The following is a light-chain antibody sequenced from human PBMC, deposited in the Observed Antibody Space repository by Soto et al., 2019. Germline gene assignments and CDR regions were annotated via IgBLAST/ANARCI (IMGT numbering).Light chain of an antibody. Sequence: QPVLTQPRSVSGSPGQSVTISCTGTSSDVGGYHFVSWYQHHPGKAPKLMIFDVSKRPSGVPDRFSGSKSGNTASLTISGLQAEDEAYYYCCSYAGTYTFMVFGGGTKLTVL. CDR2: DVS. CDR3: CSYAGTYTFMV. V-gene: IGLV2-11*01. CDR1: SSDVGGYHF. J-gene: IGLJ3*02.